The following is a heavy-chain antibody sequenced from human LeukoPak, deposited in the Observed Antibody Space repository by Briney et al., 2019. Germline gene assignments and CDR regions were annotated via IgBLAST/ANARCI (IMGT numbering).Heavy chain of an antibody. Sequence: VQPGGSLRLSCAASGFTVSSNYMTWVRQAPGKGLEWVSVIYSGGSTYYADSVKGRFTVSRDNSKNTLYLQMNSLRAEDTAVYYCARGLAAAAGVRGLFDPWGQGTLVTVSS. J-gene: IGHJ5*02. CDR2: IYSGGST. CDR1: GFTVSSNY. D-gene: IGHD6-13*01. V-gene: IGHV3-66*01. CDR3: ARGLAAAAGVRGLFDP.